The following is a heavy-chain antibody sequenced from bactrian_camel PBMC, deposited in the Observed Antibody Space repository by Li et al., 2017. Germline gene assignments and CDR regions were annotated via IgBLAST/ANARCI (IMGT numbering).Heavy chain of an antibody. D-gene: IGHD3*01. J-gene: IGHJ4*01. CDR1: GFPIDRSC. V-gene: IGHV3S6*01. CDR2: IYRPGGNT. Sequence: HVQLVESGGGSVQPGGSLTLACAVSGFPIDRSCVGWFRQSAGKEREWIASIYRPGGNTFAADSVKGRFTITQDNGKNTVYLQMNNLKPEDTAMYYCAADHNRGCMGWPTVEYDITGQGTQVTVS. CDR3: AADHNRGCMGWPTVEYDI.